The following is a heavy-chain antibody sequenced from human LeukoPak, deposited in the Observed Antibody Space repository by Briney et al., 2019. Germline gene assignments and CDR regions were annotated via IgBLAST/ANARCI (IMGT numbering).Heavy chain of an antibody. CDR1: GYTFTGYY. V-gene: IGHV1-2*06. Sequence: GASVKVSCKASGYTFTGYYMHWVRQAPGQGLEWMGRINPNSGGTNYAQKFQGRVTMTRDTSISTAYMELSRLRSDDTAVYYCARDDYGSGSYYNPFDYWGQGTLVTVSS. CDR2: INPNSGGT. J-gene: IGHJ4*02. CDR3: ARDDYGSGSYYNPFDY. D-gene: IGHD3-10*01.